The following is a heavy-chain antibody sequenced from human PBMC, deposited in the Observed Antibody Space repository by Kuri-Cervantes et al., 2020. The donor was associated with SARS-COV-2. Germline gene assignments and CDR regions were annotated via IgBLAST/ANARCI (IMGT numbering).Heavy chain of an antibody. D-gene: IGHD5-12*01. CDR1: GFTFSSYW. J-gene: IGHJ6*02. Sequence: GGSLRLSCAASGFTFSSYWMHWVRQAPGKGLVWVSRINSDGSSTSYADSVKGRFTISRDNAKNTLYLQMNSLRAEDTAVYYCARVVATTVRGTNYYYYGMDVWGQGTTVTV. V-gene: IGHV3-74*01. CDR3: ARVVATTVRGTNYYYYGMDV. CDR2: INSDGSST.